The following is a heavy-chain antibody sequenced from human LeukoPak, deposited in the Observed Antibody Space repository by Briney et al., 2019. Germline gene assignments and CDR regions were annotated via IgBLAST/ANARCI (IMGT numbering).Heavy chain of an antibody. CDR1: GGTFSSYA. J-gene: IGHJ6*02. CDR2: IIPIFGTA. CDR3: ARVATTSDYYYYYGMDV. V-gene: IGHV1-69*13. Sequence: GASVKVSCKASGGTFSSYAISWVRQAPGQGLEWMGGIIPIFGTANYAQKFQGRVTITADESTSTAYMELSSLRSEDTAVYYCARVATTSDYYYYYGMDVWGQGTTVTVSS. D-gene: IGHD5-12*01.